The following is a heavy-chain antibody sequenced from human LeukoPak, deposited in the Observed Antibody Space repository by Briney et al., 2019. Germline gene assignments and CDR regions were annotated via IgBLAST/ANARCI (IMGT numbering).Heavy chain of an antibody. CDR2: IYYSGTT. CDR3: ARTMSSYYYAMDV. CDR1: GGSINSGGYY. J-gene: IGHJ6*02. V-gene: IGHV4-30-4*01. Sequence: PSETLSLTCNVSGGSINSGGYYWGWIRQPPGKGLEGIGYIYYSGTTYYTPSLKSRVSIAVDTSENQFSLKLSSVTAADTAVYYCARTMSSYYYAMDVWGQGTTVTVSS. D-gene: IGHD3-3*01.